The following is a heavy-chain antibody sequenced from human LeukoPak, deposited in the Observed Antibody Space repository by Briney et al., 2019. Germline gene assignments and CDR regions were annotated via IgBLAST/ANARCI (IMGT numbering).Heavy chain of an antibody. D-gene: IGHD3-9*01. Sequence: GGSLRLSCAASGFTFSSYGMHWVRKAPGKGLEGVAVIWYDGSNKYYADSVKGRFTISRDNSKNTLYLQMNSLRAEDTAVYYCARGPPLRYFDWLLNYWGQGTLVTVSS. J-gene: IGHJ4*02. V-gene: IGHV3-33*01. CDR1: GFTFSSYG. CDR2: IWYDGSNK. CDR3: ARGPPLRYFDWLLNY.